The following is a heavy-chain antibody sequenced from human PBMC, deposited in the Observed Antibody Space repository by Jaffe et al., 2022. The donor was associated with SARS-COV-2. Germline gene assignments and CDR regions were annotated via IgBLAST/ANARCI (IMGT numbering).Heavy chain of an antibody. Sequence: QVQLVQSGAEVKKPGASVKVSCKASGYTFTSYYMHWVRQAPGQGLEWMGIINPSGGSTSYAQKFQGRVTMTRDTSTSTVYMELSSLRSEDTAVYYCARESNFVPLAVADGMDVWGQGTTVTVSS. V-gene: IGHV1-46*01. J-gene: IGHJ6*02. CDR2: INPSGGST. CDR3: ARESNFVPLAVADGMDV. CDR1: GYTFTSYY. D-gene: IGHD3-3*01.